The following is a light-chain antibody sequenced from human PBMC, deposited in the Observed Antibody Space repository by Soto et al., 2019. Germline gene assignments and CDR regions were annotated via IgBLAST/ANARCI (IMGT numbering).Light chain of an antibody. Sequence: EVVMTQSPATLSVSPGERATLSCRASQSISSDLAWYQQKPGQAPRLLIYGASTRASDIPARFSGSGSGTEFTLTLSSLQSEDFAVYYCQQYNNWPPWTFGQRTKVDIK. CDR3: QQYNNWPPWT. CDR2: GAS. J-gene: IGKJ1*01. V-gene: IGKV3-15*01. CDR1: QSISSD.